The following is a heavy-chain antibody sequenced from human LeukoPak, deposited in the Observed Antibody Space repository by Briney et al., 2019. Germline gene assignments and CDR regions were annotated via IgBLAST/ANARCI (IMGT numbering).Heavy chain of an antibody. J-gene: IGHJ5*02. D-gene: IGHD6-13*01. CDR1: GGSISSGSYY. CDR2: IYTSGST. V-gene: IGHV4-61*02. CDR3: ARVPSSSWGRLDRGDP. Sequence: PSETLSLTCTVSGGSISSGSYYWSWIRQPAGKGLEWIGRIYTSGSTNYNPSLKSRVTISVDTSKNQFSLKLSSVTAADTAVYYCARVPSSSWGRLDRGDPWGQGTLVTVSS.